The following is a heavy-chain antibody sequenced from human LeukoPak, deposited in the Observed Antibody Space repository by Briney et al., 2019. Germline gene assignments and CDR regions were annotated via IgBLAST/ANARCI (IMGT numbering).Heavy chain of an antibody. CDR3: ARGGYSSSYYPNYGMDV. V-gene: IGHV1-69*04. J-gene: IGHJ6*02. D-gene: IGHD6-13*01. Sequence: ASVKVSCKASGYTFTSYGISWVRQAPGQGLEWMGRIITILGIANYAQKFQGRVTITADKSTSTAYMELSSLRSEDTAVYYCARGGYSSSYYPNYGMDVWGQGTTVTVSS. CDR2: IITILGIA. CDR1: GYTFTSYG.